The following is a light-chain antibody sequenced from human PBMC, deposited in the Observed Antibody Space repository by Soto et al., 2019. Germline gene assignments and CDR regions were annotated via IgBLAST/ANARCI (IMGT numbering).Light chain of an antibody. J-gene: IGKJ5*01. Sequence: EIVLTQSPGTLSLSPGERATLSFRASQSVTSSYLAWYQQKPGQAPRLLIYAAYSRATGIPDRFSGSGSGTDVTLTISRLEPEEFAVYYCQQYGNSVGQGTRLEIK. CDR2: AAY. V-gene: IGKV3-20*01. CDR3: QQYGNS. CDR1: QSVTSSY.